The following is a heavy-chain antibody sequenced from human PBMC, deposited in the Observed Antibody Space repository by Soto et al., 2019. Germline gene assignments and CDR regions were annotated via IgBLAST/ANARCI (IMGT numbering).Heavy chain of an antibody. CDR3: ARTNDYVDWFDP. CDR1: GYIFTNYY. J-gene: IGHJ5*02. Sequence: GASVKVSCKASGYIFTNYYIHWVRQAPGQGLEWMAIINPLPTSGSTNYAQKFQGRVTVTRDTSTSTVYLELSSLRSDDTAVYYCARTNDYVDWFDPWGQGTLVTVSS. CDR2: INPLPTSGST. V-gene: IGHV1-46*01. D-gene: IGHD4-17*01.